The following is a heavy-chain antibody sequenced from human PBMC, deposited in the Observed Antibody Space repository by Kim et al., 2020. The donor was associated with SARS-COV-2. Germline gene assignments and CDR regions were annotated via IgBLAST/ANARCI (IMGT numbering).Heavy chain of an antibody. CDR2: SSGVDGSA. CDR3: TSLDSSGCNRPFDN. V-gene: IGHV3-23*01. Sequence: GGSLRLSCVASGFTFRNYGMSWVRQAPGKGPEWVSGSSGVDGSASYADSVKGRFTISRDNSKNTIYLDMNGLRVEDTAVYYCTSLDSSGCNRPFDNCG. CDR1: GFTFRNYG. J-gene: IGHJ3*02. D-gene: IGHD6-19*01.